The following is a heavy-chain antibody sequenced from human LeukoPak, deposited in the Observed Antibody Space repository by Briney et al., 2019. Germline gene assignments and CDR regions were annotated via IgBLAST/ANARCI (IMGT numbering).Heavy chain of an antibody. V-gene: IGHV1-69*06. J-gene: IGHJ6*02. D-gene: IGHD3-22*01. Sequence: VASVKVSCKASGGTFSSYGISWVRQAPGQGLEWMGRIIPIFGTTNYAQKFQGRVTMTADKLTSTAYMEVSSLRSEDTAVYYCARTNYYDSSGCQGAGTYYYGMDVWGQGTTVTVSS. CDR2: IIPIFGTT. CDR1: GGTFSSYG. CDR3: ARTNYYDSSGCQGAGTYYYGMDV.